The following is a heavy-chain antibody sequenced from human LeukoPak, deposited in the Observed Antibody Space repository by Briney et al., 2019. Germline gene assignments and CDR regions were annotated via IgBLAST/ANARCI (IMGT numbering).Heavy chain of an antibody. CDR3: ARGSPHYDFWSGYYTGIDY. V-gene: IGHV1-2*02. J-gene: IGHJ4*02. CDR2: INPNSGGT. Sequence: GASVKVSCKASGYTFTGYYMHWVRQAPGQGLEWMGWINPNSGGTNYAQKFQGRVTMTRDTSISTAYMELSRLRSDDTAVYYCARGSPHYDFWSGYYTGIDYWGQGTLVIVSS. CDR1: GYTFTGYY. D-gene: IGHD3-3*01.